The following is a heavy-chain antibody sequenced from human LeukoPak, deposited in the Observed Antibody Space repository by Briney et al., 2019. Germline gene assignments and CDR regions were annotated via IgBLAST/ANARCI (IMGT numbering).Heavy chain of an antibody. CDR3: ARSIGAAYFDN. Sequence: GGSLRLSCAGSGFTFSSYSMNWVRQAPGKGLEWVSFISSGSNDIYYADSVRGRFTISRDNAKNSLYLEMNSLRAEDTAVYYWARSIGAAYFDNWGQGTLVTASS. CDR1: GFTFSSYS. V-gene: IGHV3-21*01. J-gene: IGHJ4*02. D-gene: IGHD6-13*01. CDR2: ISSGSNDI.